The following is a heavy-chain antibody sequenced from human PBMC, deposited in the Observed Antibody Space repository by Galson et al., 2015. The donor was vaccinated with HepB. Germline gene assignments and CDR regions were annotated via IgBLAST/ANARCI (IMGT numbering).Heavy chain of an antibody. V-gene: IGHV3-21*01. D-gene: IGHD5-24*01. Sequence: SLRLSCAASGFTFSSYSMNWVRQAPGKGLEWVSSISSSSSYIYYADSVKGRFTISRDNAKNSLYLQMNSLRAEDTAVYYCARDRRGYSGLDYWGQGTLVTVSS. J-gene: IGHJ4*02. CDR1: GFTFSSYS. CDR2: ISSSSSYI. CDR3: ARDRRGYSGLDY.